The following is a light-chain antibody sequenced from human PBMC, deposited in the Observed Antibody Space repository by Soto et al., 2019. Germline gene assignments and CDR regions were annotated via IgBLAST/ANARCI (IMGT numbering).Light chain of an antibody. CDR3: QQYNNWPCT. J-gene: IGKJ1*01. V-gene: IGKV3-15*01. CDR1: QSVSSN. Sequence: IVLSQSPVTLSLSPGERATLSCRASQSVSSNLAWYQQKPGQAPRLLIYGASTRATGIPARFSGSGSGTEFTLTISSLQSEDFAVYYCQQYNNWPCTFGQGTKVDIK. CDR2: GAS.